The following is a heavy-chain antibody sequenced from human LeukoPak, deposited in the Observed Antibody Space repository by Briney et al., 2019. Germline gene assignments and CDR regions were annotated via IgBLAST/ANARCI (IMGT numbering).Heavy chain of an antibody. Sequence: GGSLRLSRTASGFTFGDSAMSWVRQAPGKGLEWVGFIRSKPFGGTTEYAASVKGRFTISRDDSKSIAYLQMNALTTEDTAVYYCNRVTVKVVAAVGYYNAMDVWGQGTTVTVSS. CDR3: NRVTVKVVAAVGYYNAMDV. V-gene: IGHV3-49*04. CDR1: GFTFGDSA. CDR2: IRSKPFGGTT. J-gene: IGHJ6*02. D-gene: IGHD2-15*01.